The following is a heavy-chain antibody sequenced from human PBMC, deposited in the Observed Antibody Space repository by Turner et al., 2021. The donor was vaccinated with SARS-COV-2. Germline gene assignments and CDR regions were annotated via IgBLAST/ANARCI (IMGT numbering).Heavy chain of an antibody. CDR2: ISYDGSNK. D-gene: IGHD3-10*01. CDR1: GFTFSSYG. J-gene: IGHJ4*02. Sequence: HLVESGGGVIQPGRSLRLSCAASGFTFSSYGMHWVRQAPGKGLEWVAVISYDGSNKYYADSVKGRFTISRDNSKNTLYLQMISVGAEDTAVYYCAKDVAPFLLYFGEAKFYFDYWGQGTLVTVSS. CDR3: AKDVAPFLLYFGEAKFYFDY. V-gene: IGHV3-30*18.